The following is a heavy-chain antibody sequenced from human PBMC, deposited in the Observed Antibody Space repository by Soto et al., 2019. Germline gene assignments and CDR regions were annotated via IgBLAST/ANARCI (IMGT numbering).Heavy chain of an antibody. J-gene: IGHJ4*02. V-gene: IGHV3-13*01. CDR3: AKSQEIGTHFFDS. CDR1: GFTFSGFD. CDR2: IGTAGDT. D-gene: IGHD6-13*01. Sequence: GGSLRLSCEASGFTFSGFDMHWVRQPTGKGLEWVSSIGTAGDTYYAVSVKGRFTISRDNAKNSLSLQMNSLRAGDMAVYYCAKSQEIGTHFFDSWGQGTQVTVSS.